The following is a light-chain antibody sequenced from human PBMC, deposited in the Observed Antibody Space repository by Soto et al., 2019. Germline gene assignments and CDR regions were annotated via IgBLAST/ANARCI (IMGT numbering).Light chain of an antibody. J-gene: IGKJ5*01. CDR3: QQYGSSHT. V-gene: IGKV3-11*01. CDR1: QSISSS. CDR2: DAS. Sequence: EIVLTQSPATLSLSPGERATLSCRASQSISSSLAWYQQQPGQAPRLLIYDASNRATGIPARFSGSGSGTDFTLTISRLEPADFGVYYCQQYGSSHTFGQGTRLEIK.